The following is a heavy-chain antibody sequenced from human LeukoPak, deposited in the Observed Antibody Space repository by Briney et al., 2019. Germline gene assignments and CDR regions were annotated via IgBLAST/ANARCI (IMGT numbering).Heavy chain of an antibody. D-gene: IGHD3-10*01. Sequence: ASVKVSCKASGYTFTSYAMHWVRQAPGQRLEWMGWINAGNGNTKYSQKFQGRVTITRDTSASTAYMELSSLRSEDTAAYYCARVTEWFGELFPGWFDPWGQGTLVTVSS. CDR3: ARVTEWFGELFPGWFDP. J-gene: IGHJ5*02. CDR2: INAGNGNT. CDR1: GYTFTSYA. V-gene: IGHV1-3*01.